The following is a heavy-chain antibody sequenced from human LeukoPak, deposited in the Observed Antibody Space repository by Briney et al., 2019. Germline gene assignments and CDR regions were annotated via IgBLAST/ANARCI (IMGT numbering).Heavy chain of an antibody. CDR2: IKSKTDGGTT. J-gene: IGHJ5*02. CDR3: TTESDTGYDFWGDQISNWFDP. CDR1: GFTFSNAW. Sequence: GSLRLSCAASGFTFSNAWMSWVRQAPGKGLEWVGRIKSKTDGGTTDYAAPVKGRFTVSRDDSKNTLYLQMNSLKTEDTAVYYCTTESDTGYDFWGDQISNWFDPWGQGTLVTGSS. V-gene: IGHV3-15*01. D-gene: IGHD3-3*01.